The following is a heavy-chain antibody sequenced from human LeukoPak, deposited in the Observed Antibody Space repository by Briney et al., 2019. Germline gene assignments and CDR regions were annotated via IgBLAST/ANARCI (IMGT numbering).Heavy chain of an antibody. Sequence: PGGSLRLSCAASGFSFSSYWISRVRQVPGKGLEWVAHINEDGSVKNYADSVKGRFTISRDNSRNSLYLQMNSLRAEDTAVYFCARGLYGMDVWGQGTTVTVSS. V-gene: IGHV3-7*05. CDR2: INEDGSVK. CDR1: GFSFSSYW. J-gene: IGHJ6*02. CDR3: ARGLYGMDV.